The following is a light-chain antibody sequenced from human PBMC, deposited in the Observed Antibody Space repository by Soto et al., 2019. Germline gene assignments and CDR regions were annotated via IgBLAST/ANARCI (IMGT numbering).Light chain of an antibody. Sequence: EIVMTQFPVTLSVSPGEGATLSCRASQSVSSNLAWYQQKPGQAPRLLIYGASNRATGIPARFSGSGSGTDFTLTISSLEPEDFAVYYCQQRSSWPWTFGQGTKVDIK. CDR1: QSVSSN. J-gene: IGKJ1*01. CDR3: QQRSSWPWT. V-gene: IGKV3-11*01. CDR2: GAS.